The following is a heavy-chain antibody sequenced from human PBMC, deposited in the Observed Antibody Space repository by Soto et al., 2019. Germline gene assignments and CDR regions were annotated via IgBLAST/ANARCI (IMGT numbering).Heavy chain of an antibody. CDR1: GFTFSSYA. CDR3: ARPYDSSGYYSRGEYSQH. CDR2: ISYDGSNK. V-gene: IGHV3-30-3*01. D-gene: IGHD3-22*01. J-gene: IGHJ1*01. Sequence: QVQLVESGGGVVQPGRSLRLSCAASGFTFSSYARHWVRQAPGKGLEWVAVISYDGSNKYYADSVKGRFTISRDNSKNTLYLQMNSLRAEDTAVYYCARPYDSSGYYSRGEYSQHWGQGTLVTVSS.